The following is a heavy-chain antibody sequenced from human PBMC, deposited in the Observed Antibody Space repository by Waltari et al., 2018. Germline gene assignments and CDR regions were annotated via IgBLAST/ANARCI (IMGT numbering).Heavy chain of an antibody. CDR1: NGSLRRGSFY. V-gene: IGHV4-61*02. CDR2: LYTTGST. Sequence: VQLQESGPGLVEPSQTLSLTCTVPNGSLRRGSFYWRWLRQRAGKGLEWIGHLYTTGSTNYNPSLESRVTISADTSKNQFSLKLTSVTAADSAVYFCARTGTVVVVPTAKGAFHIWGQGTAVTVSS. D-gene: IGHD2-15*01. J-gene: IGHJ3*02. CDR3: ARTGTVVVVPTAKGAFHI.